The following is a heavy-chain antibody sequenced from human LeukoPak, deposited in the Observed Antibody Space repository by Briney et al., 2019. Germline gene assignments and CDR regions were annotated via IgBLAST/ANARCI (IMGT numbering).Heavy chain of an antibody. J-gene: IGHJ4*02. CDR1: GFTFDDYT. V-gene: IGHV3-43*01. D-gene: IGHD3-22*01. CDR3: GKDRGYYYDSSAYGSYFDY. Sequence: GGSLRLSCAASGFTFDDYTMHWVRQSPGKGLEWVSLISWDGGTTSYADSVRGRFTISRDNSKNSLYLQLNSLRPEDTALYYCGKDRGYYYDSSAYGSYFDYCGQGTLVTVSS. CDR2: ISWDGGTT.